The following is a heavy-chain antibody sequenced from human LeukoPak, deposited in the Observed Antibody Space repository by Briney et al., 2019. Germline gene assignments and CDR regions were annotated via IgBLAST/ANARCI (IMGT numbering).Heavy chain of an antibody. CDR3: ARRRSVPAAPFDY. CDR2: IYPGDSDT. Sequence: GESLKISCKGSGYSFTRYWIGWVRQMPGKGLEWMGIIYPGDSDTRYSPSFQGQDTISADKSISTAYLQWSSLKASDTAMYYCARRRSVPAAPFDYWGQGTLVTVSS. D-gene: IGHD2-2*01. J-gene: IGHJ4*02. V-gene: IGHV5-51*01. CDR1: GYSFTRYW.